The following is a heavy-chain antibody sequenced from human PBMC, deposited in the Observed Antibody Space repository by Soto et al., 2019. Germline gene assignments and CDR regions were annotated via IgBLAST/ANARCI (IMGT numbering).Heavy chain of an antibody. CDR1: GGSLRGSY. J-gene: IGHJ4*02. CDR2: VTHSGST. V-gene: IGHV4-34*02. D-gene: IGHD2-21*01. CDR3: ARGHIPVYGPVPDYFDS. Sequence: QVHLQQWGAGLLKPSETLSLTCGVYGGSLRGSYWSWIRQPPGKALEWLGKVTHSGSTTFNPSLTSRVSVSVDTSDNPFSPKLTSVTAADTAVYYCARGHIPVYGPVPDYFDSWGQGTLVTVSS.